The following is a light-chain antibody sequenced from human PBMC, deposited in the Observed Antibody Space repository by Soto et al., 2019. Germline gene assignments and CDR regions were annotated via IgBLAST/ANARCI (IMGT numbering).Light chain of an antibody. CDR3: SSYTSSSTYV. V-gene: IGLV2-18*02. Sequence: QSVLTQPPSVSGSPGQSVAISFTGTSSDVGSYNRVSWYQQSPGTAPKLMIYDVSNRPSGVPDRFSGSKSGNTASLTISGLQAEDEAEYYCSSYTSSSTYVFGTGTKLTVL. CDR2: DVS. CDR1: SSDVGSYNR. J-gene: IGLJ1*01.